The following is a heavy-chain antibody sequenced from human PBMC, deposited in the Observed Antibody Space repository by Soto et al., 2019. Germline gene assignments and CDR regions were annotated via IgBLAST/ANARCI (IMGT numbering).Heavy chain of an antibody. D-gene: IGHD2-2*01. CDR1: GGSISSGGYY. V-gene: IGHV4-31*03. Sequence: QVQPQESGPGLVKPSQTLSLTCTVSGGSISSGGYYWSWIRQHPGKGLEWIGYIYYSGSTYYNPSLKSRVTISVDTSKNQFSLKLSSVTAADTAVYYCAREGTIVPAAKGNNWFDPWGQGTLVTVSS. CDR3: AREGTIVPAAKGNNWFDP. CDR2: IYYSGST. J-gene: IGHJ5*02.